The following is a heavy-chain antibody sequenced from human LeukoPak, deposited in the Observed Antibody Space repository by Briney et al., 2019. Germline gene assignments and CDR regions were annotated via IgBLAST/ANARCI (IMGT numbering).Heavy chain of an antibody. CDR3: ASQWELYSHDAFDI. CDR2: IYYSGST. V-gene: IGHV4-39*01. D-gene: IGHD1-26*01. CDR1: GGSISSSSYY. Sequence: PSETLSLTCTVSGGSISSSSYYWGWIRQPPGEGLEWIGSIYYSGSTYYNPSLKSRVTISVDTSKNQFSLKLSSVTAADTAVYYCASQWELYSHDAFDIWGQGTMVTVSS. J-gene: IGHJ3*02.